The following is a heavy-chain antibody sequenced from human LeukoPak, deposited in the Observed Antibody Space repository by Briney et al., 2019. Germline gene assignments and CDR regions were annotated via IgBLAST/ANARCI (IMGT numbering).Heavy chain of an antibody. J-gene: IGHJ3*02. CDR3: ARDGSFDAFDI. D-gene: IGHD1-26*01. CDR1: GFIFSDYQ. V-gene: IGHV3-11*01. CDR2: ISSSGSTI. Sequence: GGSLRLSCAASGFIFSDYQMSWIRQPPGKGLECVSYISSSGSTIYYADSVKGRFTISRDNAKNSLYLQMNSLRVEDTAVYYCARDGSFDAFDIWGQGTMVIVSS.